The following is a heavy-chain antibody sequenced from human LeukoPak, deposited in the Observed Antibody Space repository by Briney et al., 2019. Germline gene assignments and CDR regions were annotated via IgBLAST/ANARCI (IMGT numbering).Heavy chain of an antibody. D-gene: IGHD2-15*01. CDR3: ARDYCSGGSCYPYFDY. CDR2: ISGSGGST. CDR1: GFTFSSYA. V-gene: IGHV3-23*01. J-gene: IGHJ4*02. Sequence: PGASLRLSCAASGFTFSSYAMSWVRQAPGKGLEWVSAISGSGGSTYYADSVKGRFTISRDNSKNTLYLQMNSLRAEDTAVYYCARDYCSGGSCYPYFDYWGQGTLVTVSS.